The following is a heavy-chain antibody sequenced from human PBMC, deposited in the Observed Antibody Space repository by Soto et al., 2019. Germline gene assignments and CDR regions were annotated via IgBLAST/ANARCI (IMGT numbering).Heavy chain of an antibody. Sequence: ASVKVSCKASGYTFTSYAMHWVRQAPGQRLEWMGWINAGNGNTKYSQKFQGRVTITRDTSASTAYMELSSLRSEDTAVYYCARGTYGYSSGWYYFQHWGQGTLVTVSS. CDR1: GYTFTSYA. V-gene: IGHV1-3*01. D-gene: IGHD6-19*01. CDR2: INAGNGNT. CDR3: ARGTYGYSSGWYYFQH. J-gene: IGHJ1*01.